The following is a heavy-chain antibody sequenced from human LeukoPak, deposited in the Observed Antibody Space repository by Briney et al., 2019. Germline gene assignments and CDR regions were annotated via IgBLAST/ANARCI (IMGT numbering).Heavy chain of an antibody. D-gene: IGHD2-21*02. CDR1: GFTFINYA. CDR2: ISGSGHST. Sequence: PGGSLRLSCAASGFTFINYAMTWVRQAPGKGLEWGSAISGSGHSTYYAESVKGRFTVSRDNSKKRLYLQMDSLRAEDTAVYYCARALTNYYCGGDCPLECWGQGTLVTVSS. J-gene: IGHJ4*02. CDR3: ARALTNYYCGGDCPLEC. V-gene: IGHV3-23*01.